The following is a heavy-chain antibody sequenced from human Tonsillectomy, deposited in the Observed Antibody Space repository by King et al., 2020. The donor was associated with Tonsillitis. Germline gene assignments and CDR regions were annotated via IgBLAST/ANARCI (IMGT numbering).Heavy chain of an antibody. J-gene: IGHJ3*02. CDR1: GFTLSSYG. Sequence: VQLVESGGGVVQPGGSLRLSCAASGFTLSSYGMHWVRQAPGKGLEWVAYIRYDARDKYYATSVEGRFTISRDNSKNTLSLQMNSLRAEDTAVYYCAKDKWCTSTSCFDLGSFNMWGQGTKVTVSS. D-gene: IGHD2-2*01. CDR2: IRYDARDK. V-gene: IGHV3-30*02. CDR3: AKDKWCTSTSCFDLGSFNM.